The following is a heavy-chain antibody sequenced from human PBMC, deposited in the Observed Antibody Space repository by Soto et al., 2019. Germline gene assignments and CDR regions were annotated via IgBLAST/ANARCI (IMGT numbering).Heavy chain of an antibody. CDR1: GYTFTSYG. J-gene: IGHJ3*02. CDR3: ARDRGSINYDFWCGYYRAGPDAFDI. D-gene: IGHD3-3*01. Sequence: GASVKVSCKASGYTFTSYGISWVRQAPGQGLEWMGWISAYNGNTNYAQKLQGRVTMTTDTSTSTAYMELRSLRSDDTAVYYCARDRGSINYDFWCGYYRAGPDAFDIWGQGTTVSVSS. CDR2: ISAYNGNT. V-gene: IGHV1-18*01.